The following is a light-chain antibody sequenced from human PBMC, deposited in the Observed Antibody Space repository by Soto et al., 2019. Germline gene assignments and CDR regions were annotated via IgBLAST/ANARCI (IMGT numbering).Light chain of an antibody. J-gene: IGLJ1*01. CDR1: SSDVGGYNY. CDR3: SSYTSSTPLDV. CDR2: EVG. V-gene: IGLV2-14*01. Sequence: QSVLTQPASVFGSLGQSITISCTGTSSDVGGYNYVSWYQQHPDKAPKLLVYEVGNRPSGVSNRFSGSKSGNTASLTISGRQAEDVADYYCSSYTSSTPLDVFGTGTKLTVL.